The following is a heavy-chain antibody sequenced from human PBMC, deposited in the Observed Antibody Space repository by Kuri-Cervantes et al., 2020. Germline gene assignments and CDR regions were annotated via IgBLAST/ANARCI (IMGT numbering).Heavy chain of an antibody. Sequence: GESLKISCAASGFTFSDYYMSWIRQAPGKGLEWVSYISSSGSTIYYADSVKGRFTISRDNAKNSLYLQMNSLRAEDTAVYYCARGRPGYSSGWYYFGYWGQGTLVTVSS. CDR2: ISSSGSTI. J-gene: IGHJ4*02. CDR1: GFTFSDYY. V-gene: IGHV3-11*01. D-gene: IGHD6-19*01. CDR3: ARGRPGYSSGWYYFGY.